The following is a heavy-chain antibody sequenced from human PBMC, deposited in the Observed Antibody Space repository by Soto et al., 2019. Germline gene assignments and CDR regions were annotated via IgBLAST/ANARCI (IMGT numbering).Heavy chain of an antibody. CDR3: ARQPTTGDTDLWFDP. V-gene: IGHV4-39*01. Sequence: SETLSLTCHVSGGSISTSRSYWAWIRQPPGKGLEWLANIFYSGSTYYNLSLASRVTVSVDTSKNEFSLKLRSVTAADTAVYYCARQPTTGDTDLWFDPWGQGTLVTVSS. D-gene: IGHD2-21*01. CDR2: IFYSGST. CDR1: GGSISTSRSY. J-gene: IGHJ5*02.